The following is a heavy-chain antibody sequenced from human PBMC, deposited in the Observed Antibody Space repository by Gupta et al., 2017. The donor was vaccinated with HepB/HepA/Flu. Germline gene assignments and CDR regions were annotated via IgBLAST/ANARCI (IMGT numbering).Heavy chain of an antibody. J-gene: IGHJ4*02. D-gene: IGHD1-7*01. Sequence: EVQLVESGGGLVQPGGSLRFSCAASGFTFSNFWMNWVRQAPGKGLEWVANINGDGSEKYYVDSVEGRFTISRDNAKNSLYLQINSLRTEDTAVYYCARGYNWNCDYWGQGNLVSVSS. CDR1: GFTFSNFW. CDR2: INGDGSEK. V-gene: IGHV3-7*01. CDR3: ARGYNWNCDY.